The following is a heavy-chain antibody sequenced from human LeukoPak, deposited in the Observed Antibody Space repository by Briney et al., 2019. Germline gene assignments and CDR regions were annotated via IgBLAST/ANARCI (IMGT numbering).Heavy chain of an antibody. CDR3: ARNLRPDFDY. J-gene: IGHJ4*02. CDR2: TYYRSKWNH. CDR1: GDSVSSSSSA. Sequence: SQTLSLTCAISGDSVSSSSSAWSWIRQSPSRGLEWLGRTYYRSKWNHDYAESVKSRITINPDTSKNEFSLQLNSVTPADTAVYYCARNLRPDFDYWGQGTLVTVSS. V-gene: IGHV6-1*01.